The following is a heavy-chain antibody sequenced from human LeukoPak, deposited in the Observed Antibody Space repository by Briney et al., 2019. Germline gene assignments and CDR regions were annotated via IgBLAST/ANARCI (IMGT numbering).Heavy chain of an antibody. CDR1: GGSFSGYY. CDR2: INHSGST. D-gene: IGHD5/OR15-5a*01. CDR3: AGSSRVFFYFDY. V-gene: IGHV4-34*01. J-gene: IGHJ4*02. Sequence: PSETLSLTCAVYGGSFSGYYWSWIRQPPGKGLEWIGVINHSGSTNYNPSLKSRVTISVDTSKNQFSLKLSSVTAADTAVYYCAGSSRVFFYFDYWGQGTLVTVSS.